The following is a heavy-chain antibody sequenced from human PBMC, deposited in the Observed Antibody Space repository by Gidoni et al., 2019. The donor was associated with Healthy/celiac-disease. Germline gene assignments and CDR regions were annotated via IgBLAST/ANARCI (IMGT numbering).Heavy chain of an antibody. CDR1: GFTFSSYE. J-gene: IGHJ6*02. CDR3: ARDVYSSSWYVLEPQFLYYYGMDV. CDR2: ISSSGSTI. D-gene: IGHD6-13*01. Sequence: EVQLVESGGGLVQPGGSLRLSCAASGFTFSSYEMKWVRPAPGKGLEWVSYISSSGSTIYYADSVKGRFTISRDNAKNSLYLQMNSLRAEDTAVYYCARDVYSSSWYVLEPQFLYYYGMDVWGQGTTVTVSS. V-gene: IGHV3-48*03.